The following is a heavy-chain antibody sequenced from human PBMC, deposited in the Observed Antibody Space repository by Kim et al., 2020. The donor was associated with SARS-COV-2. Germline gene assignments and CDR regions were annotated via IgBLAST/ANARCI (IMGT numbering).Heavy chain of an antibody. J-gene: IGHJ3*02. CDR3: PRASYTGSYRHAFDI. D-gene: IGHD1-26*01. V-gene: IGHV4-59*08. CDR2: ISDTGST. Sequence: SETLSLTCTVSGGSMTSYFWTWIRQPPGKGLEWIGYISDTGSTSYNPSLQSRVTISVDTSTNQFSLRLTSVTAADTAVYYCPRASYTGSYRHAFDIWGRGTVVIVSS. CDR1: GGSMTSYF.